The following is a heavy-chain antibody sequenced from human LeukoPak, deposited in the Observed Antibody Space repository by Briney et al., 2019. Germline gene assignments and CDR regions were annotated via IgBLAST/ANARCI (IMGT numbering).Heavy chain of an antibody. Sequence: PGGSLRLSCAASGFTFNSYAMHWVRQAPGKGLEWVAVISYDGSNKYYADSVRGRFTISRDNSKNTLFLQMNSLRPEDTAVYYCARGPDYDILADYFDYWGQGTLVTVSS. V-gene: IGHV3-30*04. CDR2: ISYDGSNK. CDR1: GFTFNSYA. CDR3: ARGPDYDILADYFDY. D-gene: IGHD3-9*01. J-gene: IGHJ4*02.